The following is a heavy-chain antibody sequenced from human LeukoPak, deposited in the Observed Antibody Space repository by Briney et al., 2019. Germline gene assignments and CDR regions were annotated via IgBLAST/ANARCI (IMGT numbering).Heavy chain of an antibody. CDR3: YGNWL. V-gene: IGHV3-30*02. J-gene: IGHJ4*02. CDR2: IRYDGSNK. CDR1: GFTFNNYG. D-gene: IGHD4-17*01. Sequence: PGGSLRLSCAASGFTFNNYGMHWVRQAPGKGLEWVAFIRYDGSNKYYADSVKGRFTISRDNSKNTLYLQMNSLRVEDTVVYYCYGNWLWGQGTLVTVSS.